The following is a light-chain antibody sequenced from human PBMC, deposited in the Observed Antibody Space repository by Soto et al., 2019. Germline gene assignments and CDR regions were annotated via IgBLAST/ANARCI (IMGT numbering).Light chain of an antibody. CDR2: DAS. CDR1: QSVSSY. CDR3: QQYGSSGT. V-gene: IGKV3-11*01. Sequence: EILLTQSPATLSLSPGEGATLRCRASQSVSSYLAWYQQKPGQAPRLLIYDASNRATGIPARLSGSGSGTDFTLTISRLEPEDSAVYYCQQYGSSGTFGQGTKVDIK. J-gene: IGKJ1*01.